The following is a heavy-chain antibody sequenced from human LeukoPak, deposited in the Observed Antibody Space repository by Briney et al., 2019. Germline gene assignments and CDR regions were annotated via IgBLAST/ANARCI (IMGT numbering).Heavy chain of an antibody. Sequence: PGGSVRLSCAASGFTFNSYAMLWLRQAPGKGLNGVSTISGSGGNTYYADSVKGRFTISRDKSKNTLYLQVNGLRAQDTAVYYCARQCGGTCYSDMGYWGQGTLVTVSS. D-gene: IGHD2-15*01. J-gene: IGHJ4*02. V-gene: IGHV3-23*01. CDR3: ARQCGGTCYSDMGY. CDR1: GFTFNSYA. CDR2: ISGSGGNT.